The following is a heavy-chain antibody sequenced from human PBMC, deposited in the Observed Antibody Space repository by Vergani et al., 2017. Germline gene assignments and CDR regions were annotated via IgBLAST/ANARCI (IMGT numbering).Heavy chain of an antibody. CDR1: GGSFNPYY. D-gene: IGHD3-9*01. CDR2: IYSTGST. J-gene: IGHJ6*02. CDR3: ARVMYRDEASTGYRLEGMDI. V-gene: IGHV4-59*13. Sequence: QVQLEESGPGLVKPSETLSLTCTVSGGSFNPYYWSWIRQSPGKGLEWIGYIYSTGSTNYNPSLNSRVTMSVDTSKNQFSLKLRFVTAADTAVYFCARVMYRDEASTGYRLEGMDIWGQGTTVTISS.